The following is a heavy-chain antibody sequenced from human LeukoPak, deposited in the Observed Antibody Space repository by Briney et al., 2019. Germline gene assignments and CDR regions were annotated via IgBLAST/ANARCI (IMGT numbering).Heavy chain of an antibody. Sequence: SVTVSFKASGGTFNRYAISWVRQAPGQGLEWMGGIIPIIGTVNYAQKFQGRVTITADESTSTAYMELSSLRSEDTAVYYCARQITMIEEGAFDIWGQGTMVTVSS. CDR2: IIPIIGTV. CDR1: GGTFNRYA. J-gene: IGHJ3*02. V-gene: IGHV1-69*13. D-gene: IGHD3-22*01. CDR3: ARQITMIEEGAFDI.